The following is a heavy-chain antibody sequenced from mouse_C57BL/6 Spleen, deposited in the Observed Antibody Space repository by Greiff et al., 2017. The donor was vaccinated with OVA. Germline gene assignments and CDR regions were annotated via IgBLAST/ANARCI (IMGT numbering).Heavy chain of an antibody. V-gene: IGHV1-26*01. CDR1: GYTFTDYY. D-gene: IGHD1-1*01. J-gene: IGHJ3*01. CDR3: ASYYMAD. Sequence: EVQLQQSGPELVKPGASVKISCKASGYTFTDYYMNWVKQSHGKSLEWIGDINPNNGGTSYNQKFKGKATLTVDKSTSTAYMERRSLTSEDSAVYYCASYYMADWGQGTLVTVSA. CDR2: INPNNGGT.